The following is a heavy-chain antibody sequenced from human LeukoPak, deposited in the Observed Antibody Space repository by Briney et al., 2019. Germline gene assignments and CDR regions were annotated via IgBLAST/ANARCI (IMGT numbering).Heavy chain of an antibody. V-gene: IGHV4-61*02. Sequence: SETLSLTCTVSGGSISSGSYYWSWIRQPAGKGLEWIGRIYTSGSTNYNPSLKSRVTISVDTSKNQFSLKLSSVTAADTAVYYCARSGGCSEYFDYWGQGTLVTVSS. J-gene: IGHJ4*02. CDR1: GGSISSGSYY. CDR3: ARSGGCSEYFDY. D-gene: IGHD2-15*01. CDR2: IYTSGST.